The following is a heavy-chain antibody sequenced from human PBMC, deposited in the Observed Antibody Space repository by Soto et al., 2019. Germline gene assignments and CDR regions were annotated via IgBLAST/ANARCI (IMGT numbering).Heavy chain of an antibody. V-gene: IGHV5-10-1*01. CDR2: IDPSDSYT. Sequence: PGESLKISCKGSGYSFTSYWISWVRQMPGKGLEWMGRIDPSDSYTNYSPSFQGHVTISADKSISTAYLQWSSLKASDTAMYYCARRGDSSGYFDAFDIWGQGTMVTGSS. J-gene: IGHJ3*02. D-gene: IGHD3-22*01. CDR3: ARRGDSSGYFDAFDI. CDR1: GYSFTSYW.